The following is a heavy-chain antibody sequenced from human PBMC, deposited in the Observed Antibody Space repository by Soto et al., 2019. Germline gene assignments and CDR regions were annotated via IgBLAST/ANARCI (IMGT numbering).Heavy chain of an antibody. CDR1: GYTFTSYG. Sequence: QVQLVQSGAEVKKPGVSVKVSCKASGYTFTSYGISWVRQAPVQGLEWMGWISAYNGNTNYAQKLQGRVTMTTDTSTSTAYMELRSLRSDDTAVYYCARVPRWQDDFLDNWFDPWGKGTLVTVSS. V-gene: IGHV1-18*01. CDR2: ISAYNGNT. D-gene: IGHD3-3*01. J-gene: IGHJ5*02. CDR3: ARVPRWQDDFLDNWFDP.